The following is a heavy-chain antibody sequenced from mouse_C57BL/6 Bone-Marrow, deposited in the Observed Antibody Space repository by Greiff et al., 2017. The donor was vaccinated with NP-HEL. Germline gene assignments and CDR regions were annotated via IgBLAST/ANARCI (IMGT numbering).Heavy chain of an antibody. D-gene: IGHD1-1*01. CDR3: ARLGYYGSRPYFDY. V-gene: IGHV1-82*01. CDR2: IYPGDGDT. Sequence: QVQLQQSGPELVKPGASVKISCKASGYAFSSSWMNWVKQRPGKGLEWIGRIYPGDGDTNYIGKFKGKAILTADKSSSTAYMQLSSLTSEDSAVYFCARLGYYGSRPYFDYWGQGTTLTVSS. CDR1: GYAFSSSW. J-gene: IGHJ2*01.